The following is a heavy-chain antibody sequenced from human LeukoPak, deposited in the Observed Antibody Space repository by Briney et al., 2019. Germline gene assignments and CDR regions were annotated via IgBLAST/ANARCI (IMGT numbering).Heavy chain of an antibody. V-gene: IGHV1-69*13. D-gene: IGHD2-2*01. CDR3: ARETSPYCSSTSCYLDY. J-gene: IGHJ4*02. Sequence: SVKVSCKASGGTFSSYAISWVRQAPGQGLEWMGGIIPIFGTANYAQKFQGRVTITADESTSTAYMELSSLRSEDTAVYYCARETSPYCSSTSCYLDYWGQGTLVTVSS. CDR1: GGTFSSYA. CDR2: IIPIFGTA.